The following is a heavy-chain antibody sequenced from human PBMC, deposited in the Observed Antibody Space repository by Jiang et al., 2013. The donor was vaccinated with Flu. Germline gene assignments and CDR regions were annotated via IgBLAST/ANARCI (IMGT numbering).Heavy chain of an antibody. J-gene: IGHJ4*02. CDR2: ISSSGSTI. CDR1: GFTFSDYY. V-gene: IGHV3-11*01. CDR3: ARFVASKIYYFDY. D-gene: IGHD5-12*01. Sequence: GSLRLSCAASGFTFSDYYMSWIRQAPGKGLEWVSYISSSGSTIYYADSVKGRFTISRDNAKNSLYLQMNSLRAEDTAVYYCARFVASKIYYFDYWGQGTLVTVSS.